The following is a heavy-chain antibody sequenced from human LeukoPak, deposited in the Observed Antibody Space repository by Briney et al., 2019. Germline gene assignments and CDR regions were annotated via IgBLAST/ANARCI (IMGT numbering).Heavy chain of an antibody. CDR1: GGTFSSYA. Sequence: SVKVSCKASGGTFSSYAISWVRQAPGQGLEWMGGIIPIFGTANYAQKFQGRVTITADKSTSTAYMELSSLRSEDTAVYYCAREVDTYYYDSSDYPTFDYWGQGTLVTVSS. D-gene: IGHD3-22*01. CDR3: AREVDTYYYDSSDYPTFDY. CDR2: IIPIFGTA. J-gene: IGHJ4*02. V-gene: IGHV1-69*06.